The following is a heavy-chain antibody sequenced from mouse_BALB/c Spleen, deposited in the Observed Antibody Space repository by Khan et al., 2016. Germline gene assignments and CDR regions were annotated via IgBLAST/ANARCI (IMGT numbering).Heavy chain of an antibody. D-gene: IGHD1-1*01. CDR3: ARGAKYYQRRTDY. CDR1: GYSITSDYA. CDR2: ISYSDTT. Sequence: EVQLQESGPGLVKPSQSLSLTCTVTGYSITSDYAWNWIRQFPGNKLEWMGYISYSDTTSYNPSLKSRISITRDTSKNQFFLQLNSVTTEDTATYYCARGAKYYQRRTDYWGQGTSVTVSS. J-gene: IGHJ4*01. V-gene: IGHV3-2*02.